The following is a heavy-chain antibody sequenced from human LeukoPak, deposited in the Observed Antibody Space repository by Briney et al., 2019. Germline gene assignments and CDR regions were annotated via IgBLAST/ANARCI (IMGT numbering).Heavy chain of an antibody. CDR3: ARSLLDYFTNGYSYMDV. J-gene: IGHJ6*03. Sequence: GASVKVSCKASGYAFTSYDINWVRQATGQGLEWMGWMNPNSGNTGYAQKFQGRVTLTRDMSTNTVYMELSSLRSEDTAVYYCARSLLDYFTNGYSYMDVWGKGTTVTVSS. V-gene: IGHV1-8*01. CDR1: GYAFTSYD. CDR2: MNPNSGNT. D-gene: IGHD2-8*01.